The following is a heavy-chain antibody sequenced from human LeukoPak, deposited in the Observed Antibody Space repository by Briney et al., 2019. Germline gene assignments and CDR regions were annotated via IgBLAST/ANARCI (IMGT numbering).Heavy chain of an antibody. V-gene: IGHV3-23*01. CDR2: ISGSGGST. Sequence: GGSLRLSCAASGFTFSSYWMHWVRQAPGKGLEWVSAISGSGGSTYYADSVKGRFTISRDNSKNTLYLQMNSLRAEDTAVYYCAKAAPPYYYDSSGYFPFDYWGQGTLVTVSS. CDR3: AKAAPPYYYDSSGYFPFDY. D-gene: IGHD3-22*01. CDR1: GFTFSSYW. J-gene: IGHJ4*02.